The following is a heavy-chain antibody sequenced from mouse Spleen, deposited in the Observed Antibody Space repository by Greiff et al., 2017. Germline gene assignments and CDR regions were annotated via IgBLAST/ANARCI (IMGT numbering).Heavy chain of an antibody. J-gene: IGHJ2*01. CDR1: GISITTGNYR. Sequence: DVKLQESGPGLVKPSQTVFLTCTVTGISITTGNYRWSWIRQFPGNKLEWIGYIYYSGTITYNPSLTSRTTITRDTPKNQFFLEMNSLTAEDTATYYCARRNWEYFDYWGQGTTLTVSS. CDR2: IYYSGTI. D-gene: IGHD4-1*01. CDR3: ARRNWEYFDY. V-gene: IGHV3-5*01.